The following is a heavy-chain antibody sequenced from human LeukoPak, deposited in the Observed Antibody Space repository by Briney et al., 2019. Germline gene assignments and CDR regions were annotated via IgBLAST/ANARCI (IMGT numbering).Heavy chain of an antibody. CDR1: GDSVSSNSAA. J-gene: IGHJ4*02. CDR3: ARDRGYYDFWSGYDY. CDR2: TYHRSKWYN. D-gene: IGHD3-3*01. Sequence: SQTLSLTCAISGDSVSSNSAAWNWIRQSPSRGLEWLGRTYHRSKWYNDYAVSVKSRITINPDTSKNQFSLQLNSVTPEDTAVCYCARDRGYYDFWSGYDYWGQGTLVTVSS. V-gene: IGHV6-1*01.